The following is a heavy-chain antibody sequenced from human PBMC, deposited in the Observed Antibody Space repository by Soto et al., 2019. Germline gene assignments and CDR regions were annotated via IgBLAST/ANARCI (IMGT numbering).Heavy chain of an antibody. CDR3: ARDRGVFVVVVAAMYDY. CDR1: GYTFTSYG. V-gene: IGHV1-18*01. Sequence: QVQLVQSGAEVKKPGASVKVSCKASGYTFTSYGISWVRQAPGQGLEWMGWISAYNGNTNYAQKLQGRVTMTTDTSXSXXYMELRSLRSDDTAVYYCARDRGVFVVVVAAMYDYWGQGPLVTVSS. CDR2: ISAYNGNT. D-gene: IGHD2-15*01. J-gene: IGHJ4*02.